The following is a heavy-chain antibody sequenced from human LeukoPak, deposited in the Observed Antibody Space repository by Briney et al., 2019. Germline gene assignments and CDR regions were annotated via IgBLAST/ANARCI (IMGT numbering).Heavy chain of an antibody. CDR2: ISSSSSYI. D-gene: IGHD3-22*01. V-gene: IGHV3-21*01. Sequence: GGSLRLSCAASGFTFSSYSMNWVRQAPGKGLEWVSSISSSSSYIYYADSVKGRFTISRDNAKNSLYLQMNSLRAEDTAVYYCARDLGSSGYSLDYWGQGTLVTVSS. CDR3: ARDLGSSGYSLDY. J-gene: IGHJ4*02. CDR1: GFTFSSYS.